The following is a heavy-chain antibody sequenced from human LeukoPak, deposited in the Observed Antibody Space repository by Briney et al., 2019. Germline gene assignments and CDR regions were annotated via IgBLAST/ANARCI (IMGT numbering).Heavy chain of an antibody. V-gene: IGHV1-69*04. CDR2: IIPIFGIA. CDR1: GGTFSSYA. D-gene: IGHD5-12*01. J-gene: IGHJ5*02. Sequence: SVKVSCKASGGTFSSYAISWVRQAPGQGLEWMGRIIPIFGIANYAQKFQGRVTITADKSTSTAYMELSSLRSEDTAVYYCASAGGYDIQPNNWFDPWGQGTLITVSS. CDR3: ASAGGYDIQPNNWFDP.